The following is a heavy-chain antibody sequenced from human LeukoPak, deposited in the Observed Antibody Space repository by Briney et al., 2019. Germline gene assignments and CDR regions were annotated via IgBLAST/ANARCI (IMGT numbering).Heavy chain of an antibody. Sequence: SETLSLTCTVSGGSISSSGYYWGWIRQPPGKGLEWIGSIYYSGSTYYNPSLKSRVTISVDTSKNQFSLKLSSVTAADTAVYYCARRKGDYDILTGYYADTNNWFDPWGQGTLVTVSS. CDR2: IYYSGST. D-gene: IGHD3-9*01. CDR1: GGSISSSGYY. J-gene: IGHJ5*02. V-gene: IGHV4-39*01. CDR3: ARRKGDYDILTGYYADTNNWFDP.